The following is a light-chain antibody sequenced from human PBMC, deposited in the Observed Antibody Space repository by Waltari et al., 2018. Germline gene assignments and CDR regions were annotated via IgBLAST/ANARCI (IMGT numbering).Light chain of an antibody. CDR3: QQSYSTHRT. J-gene: IGKJ2*02. CDR1: QSISTS. CDR2: AAS. V-gene: IGKV1-39*01. Sequence: DIQMTQSPSSLSASVGDRVTITCRASQSISTSLNWYQQKPGKAPKLLIFAASTLQSGVPSRFSGSGSGTDFTLTVRSLQPEDSATYYCQQSYSTHRTFG.